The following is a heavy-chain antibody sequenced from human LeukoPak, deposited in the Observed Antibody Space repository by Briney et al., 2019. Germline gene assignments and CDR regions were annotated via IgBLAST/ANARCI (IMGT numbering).Heavy chain of an antibody. CDR1: GFTFGKYW. J-gene: IGHJ5*02. CDR2: IKLDGSEK. V-gene: IGHV3-7*03. CDR3: ARALGP. Sequence: PGGSLRLSCVASGFTFGKYWMSWVRQAPGKGLEWVANIKLDGSEKNYVDSVKGRFTISRDNAKNSLFLQMNSLRAEDTALYYCARALGPWGQGTLVTISS.